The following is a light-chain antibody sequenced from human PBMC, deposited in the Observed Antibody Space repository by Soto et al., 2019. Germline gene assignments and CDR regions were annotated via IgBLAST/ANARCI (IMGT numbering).Light chain of an antibody. Sequence: QSVLTQPPSMSAAPGQRVTIPCSGSSSNIGNNFVSWYQQFPGTAPKLLIFDNGQRPSGIPDRFFGAKSGSSATLSITGPQTGDEAIYYCATWDTKLNAVVFGGGTKLTVL. CDR3: ATWDTKLNAVV. CDR1: SSNIGNNF. CDR2: DNG. J-gene: IGLJ2*01. V-gene: IGLV1-51*01.